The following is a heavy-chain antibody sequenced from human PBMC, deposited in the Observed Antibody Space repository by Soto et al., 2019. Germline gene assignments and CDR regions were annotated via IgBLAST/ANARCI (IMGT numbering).Heavy chain of an antibody. CDR1: GDNVSSNSAA. CDR2: TYYRSKWYN. D-gene: IGHD6-19*01. CDR3: ASAGIAVAGTIVGAFDI. V-gene: IGHV6-1*01. J-gene: IGHJ3*02. Sequence: SQTLSLTCAISGDNVSSNSAAWNWIRQSPSRGLEWLGRTYYRSKWYNDYAVSVKSRITINPDTSKNQFSLQLNSVTPEDTAVYYCASAGIAVAGTIVGAFDIWGQGTMVTVSS.